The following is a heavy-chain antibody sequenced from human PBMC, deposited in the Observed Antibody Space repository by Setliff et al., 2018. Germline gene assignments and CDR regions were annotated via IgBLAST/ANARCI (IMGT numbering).Heavy chain of an antibody. J-gene: IGHJ6*03. CDR1: GYIFTGYY. Sequence: ASVKVSCKASGYIFTGYYIHWVRQAPGQGLEWMGRFNPNSGDTNSAQKFQGRVTMTRDTSISTAYMELSSLRSEDTAVYYCARADYIRYFYMDAWGKGTTVTVSS. V-gene: IGHV1-2*06. D-gene: IGHD4-4*01. CDR2: FNPNSGDT. CDR3: ARADYIRYFYMDA.